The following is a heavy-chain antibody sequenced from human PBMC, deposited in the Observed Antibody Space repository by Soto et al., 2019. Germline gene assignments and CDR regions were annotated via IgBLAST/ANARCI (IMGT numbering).Heavy chain of an antibody. Sequence: QVQLVESGGGVVQPGRSLRLSCAASGFTFSSYAMHWVRQAPGKGLEWVAVISYDGSNKYYADSVKGRFTISRDNSKKTLYLQMTSLRAEDTAVYYCARDGLLGYFDYWGQGTLVTVSS. CDR3: ARDGLLGYFDY. CDR2: ISYDGSNK. J-gene: IGHJ4*02. V-gene: IGHV3-30-3*01. D-gene: IGHD3-22*01. CDR1: GFTFSSYA.